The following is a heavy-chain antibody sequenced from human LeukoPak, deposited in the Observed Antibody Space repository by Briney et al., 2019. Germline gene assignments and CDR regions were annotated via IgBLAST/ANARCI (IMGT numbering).Heavy chain of an antibody. CDR1: GFTFSSYG. CDR2: ISYDGSNE. J-gene: IGHJ4*02. V-gene: IGHV3-30*18. D-gene: IGHD3-16*01. Sequence: PGGSLRLSCAASGFTFSSYGMHWVRQAPGKGLEWVAVISYDGSNEYYADSVKGRFTISRDNSKNTLYLQMNSLRAEDTAVYYCAKGKSWGQGPVGYWGQGTLVPVSS. CDR3: AKGKSWGQGPVGY.